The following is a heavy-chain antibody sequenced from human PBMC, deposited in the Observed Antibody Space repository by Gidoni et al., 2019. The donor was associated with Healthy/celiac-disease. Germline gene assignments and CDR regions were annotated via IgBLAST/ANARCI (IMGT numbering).Heavy chain of an antibody. D-gene: IGHD3-3*01. CDR2: IKQDGSEK. CDR3: ARDSDFWSGYYTPGYGMDV. CDR1: GFTFSSYW. Sequence: EVQLVESGGGLVQPGGSLRLSCASSGFTFSSYWMSWVRQAPGKGLEWVANIKQDGSEKYYVDSVKGRFTISRDNAKNSLYLQMNSLRAEDTAVYYCARDSDFWSGYYTPGYGMDVWGQGTTVTVSS. J-gene: IGHJ6*02. V-gene: IGHV3-7*01.